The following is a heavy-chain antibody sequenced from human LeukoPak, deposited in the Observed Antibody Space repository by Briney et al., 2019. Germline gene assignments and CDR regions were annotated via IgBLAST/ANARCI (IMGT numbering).Heavy chain of an antibody. V-gene: IGHV4-59*11. CDR1: GGSISSHY. J-gene: IGHJ3*02. D-gene: IGHD2-21*01. CDR2: IYYSGST. Sequence: PSETLSLTCTVSGGSISSHYWSWIRQPPGKGLEWIGYIYYSGSTNYNPSLKSRVTISVDTSKNQFSLKLSSVTAADTAVYYCARMPRGERSAFDIWGQGTMVTASS. CDR3: ARMPRGERSAFDI.